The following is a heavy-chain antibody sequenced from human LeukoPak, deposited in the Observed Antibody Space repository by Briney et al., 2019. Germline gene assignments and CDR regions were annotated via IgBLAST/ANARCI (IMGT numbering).Heavy chain of an antibody. CDR3: ARGNSVGDVAGWFDP. J-gene: IGHJ5*02. Sequence: ASVKVSCKASGYTFTGYYMHWVRQAPGQGPEWMGWINPNSGGTNYAQKFQGRVTMTRDTSISTAYMELSRLRSDDTAVYYCARGNSVGDVAGWFDPWGQGTLVTVSS. V-gene: IGHV1-2*02. D-gene: IGHD1-26*01. CDR1: GYTFTGYY. CDR2: INPNSGGT.